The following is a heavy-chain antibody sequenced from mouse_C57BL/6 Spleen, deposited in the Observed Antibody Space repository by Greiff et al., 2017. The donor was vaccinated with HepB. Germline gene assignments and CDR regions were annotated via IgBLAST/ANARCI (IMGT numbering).Heavy chain of an antibody. J-gene: IGHJ4*01. CDR1: GYTFTSYG. CDR3: AKNYYGSGDYAMDY. CDR2: IYPRSGNT. D-gene: IGHD1-1*01. V-gene: IGHV1-81*01. Sequence: VQLQQSGAELARPGASVKLSCKASGYTFTSYGISWVKQRTGQGLEWIGEIYPRSGNTYYNEKFKGKATLTADKSSSTAYMELRSLTSEDSAVYFCAKNYYGSGDYAMDYWGQGTSVTVSS.